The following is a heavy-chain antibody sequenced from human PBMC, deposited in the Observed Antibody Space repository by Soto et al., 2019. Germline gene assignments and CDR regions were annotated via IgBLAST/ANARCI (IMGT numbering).Heavy chain of an antibody. Sequence: EVQVVESGGGLVKPGGSLRLSCAASGITFSNAWMNWVRQVPGKGLEWVGRIISKTDGGTTDYAPSVKGRFTLSRDDSRDTLYLQMNSLKTEDTAVYYCTTCIAPRFCGMDVWGQGTTVTVSS. CDR2: IISKTDGGTT. CDR1: GITFSNAW. J-gene: IGHJ6*02. V-gene: IGHV3-15*07. D-gene: IGHD6-6*01. CDR3: TTCIAPRFCGMDV.